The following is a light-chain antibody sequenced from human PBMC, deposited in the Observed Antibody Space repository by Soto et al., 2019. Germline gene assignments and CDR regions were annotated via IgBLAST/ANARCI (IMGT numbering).Light chain of an antibody. CDR1: QSINNY. CDR3: QQSLTMPLT. V-gene: IGKV1-39*01. J-gene: IGKJ5*01. Sequence: DIQMTQSPASLSVSVGDRVTITFRASQSINNYLNWYQQKPGQAPKLLIRSASTLQRGVPSRFSGSGSRTDFTLTITNLQPDDIATYYCQQSLTMPLTFGHGTRLENK. CDR2: SAS.